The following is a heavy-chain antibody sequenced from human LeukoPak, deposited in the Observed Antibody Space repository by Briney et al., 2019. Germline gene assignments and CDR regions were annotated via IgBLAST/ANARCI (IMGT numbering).Heavy chain of an antibody. V-gene: IGHV1-3*01. D-gene: IGHD3-16*01. CDR2: INAGDGNR. J-gene: IGHJ4*02. CDR1: GYTFTSYA. Sequence: ASVKVSCKASGYTFTSYAMHWVRQAPGQRLEWMGWINAGDGNRKSSQKFQGRVTITRDTSASTVYMELTSLRSEDTAVYYCAREGGSNAPFHYWGQGTLVTVSS. CDR3: AREGGSNAPFHY.